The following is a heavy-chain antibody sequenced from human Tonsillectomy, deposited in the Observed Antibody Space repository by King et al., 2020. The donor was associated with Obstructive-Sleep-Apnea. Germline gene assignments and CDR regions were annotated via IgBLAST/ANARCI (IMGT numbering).Heavy chain of an antibody. CDR3: ARDLPYYDSSGYYYGMDV. V-gene: IGHV3-11*01. Sequence: VQLVESGGGLVKPGGSLRLSCAASGFTFRDYYMSWIRQAPGKGLEWVSYISSSGSTIYYADSVKGRLTISRDNAKNLLYLEMNSLRAEDTAVYYCARDLPYYDSSGYYYGMDVWGQGTTVTVSS. CDR2: ISSSGSTI. J-gene: IGHJ6*02. CDR1: GFTFRDYY. D-gene: IGHD3-22*01.